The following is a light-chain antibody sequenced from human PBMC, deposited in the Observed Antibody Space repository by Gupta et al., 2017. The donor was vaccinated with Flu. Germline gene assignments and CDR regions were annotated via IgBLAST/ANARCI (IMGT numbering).Light chain of an antibody. J-gene: IGKJ3*01. Sequence: EIVLMQSPGTLSLSPGERATLSCRSSQSISSTYLAWYQQRPGQAPRLLIYGASSRATGIPDRFSGSGSGTDFTLTISRLEPEDFAVYYCQRYGRSPVLTFGHGSKVDIK. CDR1: QSISSTY. V-gene: IGKV3-20*01. CDR3: QRYGRSPVLT. CDR2: GAS.